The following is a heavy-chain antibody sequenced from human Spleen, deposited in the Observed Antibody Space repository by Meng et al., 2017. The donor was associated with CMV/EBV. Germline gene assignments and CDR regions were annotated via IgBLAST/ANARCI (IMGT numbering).Heavy chain of an antibody. D-gene: IGHD7-27*01. V-gene: IGHV3-30*02. CDR1: GFPFSSYG. J-gene: IGHJ4*02. CDR2: IRDDAHRE. Sequence: GGSLRLSCAASGFPFSSYGMQWVRQAPGKGLEWVTFIRDDAHREYYADSVKGRFTISRDDSKNTLYLQMNSLRPEDTAVYYCAKDSANWGGYFDYWGQGILVTVSS. CDR3: AKDSANWGGYFDY.